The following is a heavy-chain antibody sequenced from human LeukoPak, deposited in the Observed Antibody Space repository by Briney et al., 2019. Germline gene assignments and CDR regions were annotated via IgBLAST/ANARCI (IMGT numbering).Heavy chain of an antibody. D-gene: IGHD5-18*01. J-gene: IGHJ4*02. V-gene: IGHV4-34*01. CDR2: INHSGST. CDR3: ARDSYGDDY. CDR1: GGSFGGYY. Sequence: SETLSLTCAVYGGSFGGYYWSWIRQPPGKGLEWIGEINHSGSTNYNPSLKSRVTISVDTSKNQFSLKLSSVTAADTAVYYCARDSYGDDYWGQGTLVTVSS.